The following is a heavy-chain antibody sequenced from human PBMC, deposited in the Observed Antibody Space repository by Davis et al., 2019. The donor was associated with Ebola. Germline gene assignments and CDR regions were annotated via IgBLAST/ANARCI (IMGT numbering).Heavy chain of an antibody. CDR3: ARSGLSFGVVKYHYGMDA. Sequence: GGSLRLSCSASGFTFSSSGMHWVRQAPGKGLEWVSIIWDDGTNKYYADSVKGRFTISRDNSKKTMYLQMNSLRGEDTAVYYCARSGLSFGVVKYHYGMDAWGKGTTVTVSS. CDR1: GFTFSSSG. D-gene: IGHD3-3*01. V-gene: IGHV3-33*08. J-gene: IGHJ6*04. CDR2: IWDDGTNK.